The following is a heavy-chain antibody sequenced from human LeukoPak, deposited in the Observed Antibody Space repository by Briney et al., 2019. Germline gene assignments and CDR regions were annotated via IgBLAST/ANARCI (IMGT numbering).Heavy chain of an antibody. CDR1: GGSFSGYY. V-gene: IGHV4-34*01. Sequence: SVTLSLTCAVYGGSFSGYYWSWIRQPPGKGLEWIGEINHSGSTNYNPSLKSRVTISLDTYNKQFSLKLSSVTAADTAVYYCARHRSGGFQFFDYWGQGTLVTVSS. CDR2: INHSGST. D-gene: IGHD6-19*01. J-gene: IGHJ4*02. CDR3: ARHRSGGFQFFDY.